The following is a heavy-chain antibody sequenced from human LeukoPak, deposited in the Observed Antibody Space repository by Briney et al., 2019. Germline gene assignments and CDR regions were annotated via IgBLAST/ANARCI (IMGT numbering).Heavy chain of an antibody. J-gene: IGHJ4*02. CDR1: GFTFDDYA. CDR3: AKDNGAVAVTYFDY. V-gene: IGHV3-9*01. Sequence: GRSLRLSCAASGFTFDDYAMHWVRQAPGKGLEWVSGISWNSGSIGYADSVKGRFTISRDNAKNSLYLQMNGLRAEDTALYYCAKDNGAVAVTYFDYWGQGTLVTVSS. CDR2: ISWNSGSI. D-gene: IGHD6-19*01.